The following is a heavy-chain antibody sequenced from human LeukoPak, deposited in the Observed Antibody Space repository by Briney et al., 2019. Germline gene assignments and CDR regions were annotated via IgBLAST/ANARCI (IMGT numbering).Heavy chain of an antibody. CDR3: ASGDGNDAFDI. D-gene: IGHD3-10*01. Sequence: GASLRLSCAASGFTFSSYAVSWVRQAPGKGLEWVSAISGSGGSTYYADSVKGRFTISRDNSKNTLYLQMNSLRAEDTAVYYCASGDGNDAFDIWGQGTMVTVSS. V-gene: IGHV3-23*01. CDR2: ISGSGGST. CDR1: GFTFSSYA. J-gene: IGHJ3*02.